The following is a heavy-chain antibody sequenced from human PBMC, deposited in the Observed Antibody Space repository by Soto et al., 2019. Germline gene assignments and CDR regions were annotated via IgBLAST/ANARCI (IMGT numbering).Heavy chain of an antibody. CDR3: AKRGRFLSYFDY. J-gene: IGHJ4*02. CDR1: GGSFSGYY. CDR2: IKHSGST. Sequence: SETLSLTCAVYGGSFSGYYWSWIRQPPGKGLEWIWEIKHSGSTNYNPSLKSRVTISADTSKNQFSLKLSSVTAADTAVYYCAKRGRFLSYFDYWGQGTLVTVSS. V-gene: IGHV4-34*01. D-gene: IGHD3-3*01.